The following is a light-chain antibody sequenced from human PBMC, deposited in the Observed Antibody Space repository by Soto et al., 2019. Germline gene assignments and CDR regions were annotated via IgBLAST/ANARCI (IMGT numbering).Light chain of an antibody. CDR2: VNSDGSH. Sequence: QPVLTQSPSASASLGASVKLTCTLSSWHSRYAIAWHQQQPEKGPRYLMKVNSDGSHNKGDGIPDRFSGSSSGAERYLTISSLQSEDEADYYCQTWGTGIRVFGGGTQLTVL. CDR3: QTWGTGIRV. CDR1: SWHSRYA. J-gene: IGLJ3*02. V-gene: IGLV4-69*01.